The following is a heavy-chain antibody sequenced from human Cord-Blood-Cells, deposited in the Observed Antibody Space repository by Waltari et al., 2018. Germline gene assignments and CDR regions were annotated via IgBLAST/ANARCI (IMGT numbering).Heavy chain of an antibody. Sequence: QVQLQQWGAGLLKPSETLSLTCAVYGGSFSGYSWSWIRQPPGKGLEWIGEINHSGSTNYNPSLKSRVTISVDTSKNQFSLKLSSVTAADTAVYYCARNNWAYDAFDIWGQGTMVTVSS. CDR2: INHSGST. D-gene: IGHD1-20*01. CDR3: ARNNWAYDAFDI. V-gene: IGHV4-34*01. CDR1: GGSFSGYS. J-gene: IGHJ3*02.